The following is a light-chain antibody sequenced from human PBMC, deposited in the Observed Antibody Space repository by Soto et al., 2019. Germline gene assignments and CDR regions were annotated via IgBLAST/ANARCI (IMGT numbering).Light chain of an antibody. V-gene: IGKV1-5*01. CDR1: QTISGW. J-gene: IGKJ1*01. CDR2: NAS. Sequence: DIQMTQSPSTLSASVGDRVTITCRASQTISGWLAWYQQKPGKAAKLLIYNASTLKSGVPSRFSGSGFGTEFPLTISSLQPDDSATYYCQNYSRYSEAFGQGT. CDR3: QNYSRYSEA.